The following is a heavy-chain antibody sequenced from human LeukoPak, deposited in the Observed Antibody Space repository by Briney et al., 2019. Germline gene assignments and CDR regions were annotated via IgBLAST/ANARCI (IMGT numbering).Heavy chain of an antibody. V-gene: IGHV3-74*01. CDR1: GFTFSSYW. CDR3: AKDASTVTLHADY. J-gene: IGHJ4*02. CDR2: IISDGSST. Sequence: LSGGSLRLSCAASGFTFSSYWMHWVRQAPGKGLVWVSRIISDGSSTSYADSVKGRFTISRDNSKNTLYLQMNSLRAEDTAVYYCAKDASTVTLHADYWGQGTLVTVSS. D-gene: IGHD4-17*01.